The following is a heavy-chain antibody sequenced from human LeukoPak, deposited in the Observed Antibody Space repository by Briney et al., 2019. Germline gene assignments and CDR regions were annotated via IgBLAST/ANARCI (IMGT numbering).Heavy chain of an antibody. Sequence: SETLSVTCAVYGGSFSGYYWSWIRQPPGKGLEWIGEINHSGSTNYNPSLKSRVTISVDTSKNQFSLKLSSVTAAGTAVYYCAGKRWLQYFDYWGQGTLVTVSS. CDR1: GGSFSGYY. J-gene: IGHJ4*02. D-gene: IGHD5-24*01. CDR3: AGKRWLQYFDY. V-gene: IGHV4-34*01. CDR2: INHSGST.